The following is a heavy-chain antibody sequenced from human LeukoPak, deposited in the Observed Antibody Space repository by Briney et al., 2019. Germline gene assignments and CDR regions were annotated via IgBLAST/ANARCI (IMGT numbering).Heavy chain of an antibody. V-gene: IGHV3-21*01. CDR1: GFTFRNYR. CDR3: ARDYDSSGYYYPVYEY. Sequence: GGSLRLSCAASGFTFRNYRMNWVSQAPGKGLEWVSSISTSSTYIFYADSVKGRFTISRDNAKNSLYLQMNSLRAEDTAVYYCARDYDSSGYYYPVYEYWGQGTLVTVSS. D-gene: IGHD3-22*01. J-gene: IGHJ4*02. CDR2: ISTSSTYI.